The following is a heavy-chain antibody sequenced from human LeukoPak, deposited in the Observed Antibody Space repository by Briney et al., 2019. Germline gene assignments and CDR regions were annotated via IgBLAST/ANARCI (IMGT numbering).Heavy chain of an antibody. CDR2: IYSGGST. J-gene: IGHJ4*02. V-gene: IGHV3-53*01. CDR1: GFNVSSNY. CDR3: ARIDASSGYEYDY. Sequence: GGSLKLSCAASGFNVSSNYMSWVRQAPGKGLEWVSVIYSGGSTYYADSVKGRFTISRDNSKNTLYLQMNSLRAEDTAVYYCARIDASSGYEYDYWGQGTLVTVSS. D-gene: IGHD3-22*01.